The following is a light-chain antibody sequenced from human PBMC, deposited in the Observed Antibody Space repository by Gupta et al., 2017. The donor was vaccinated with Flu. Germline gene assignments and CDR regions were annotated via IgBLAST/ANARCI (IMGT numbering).Light chain of an antibody. V-gene: IGKV1-9*01. Sequence: DIQLTPSPSFLSASVGDRVTITCRASQGISSYLAWYQQKPGKAPKLLIYAASTLQSGVPSRFSGSGSGTEFTLTISSLQPEDFATYYCQQLNSYPQTFGQGTKVEI. J-gene: IGKJ1*01. CDR1: QGISSY. CDR3: QQLNSYPQT. CDR2: AAS.